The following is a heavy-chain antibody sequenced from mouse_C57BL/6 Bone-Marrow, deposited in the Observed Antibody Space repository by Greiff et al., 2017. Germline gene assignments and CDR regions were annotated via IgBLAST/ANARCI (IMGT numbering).Heavy chain of an antibody. CDR3: ARGRGRFAY. CDR1: GYSFTDYN. Sequence: EVQLQQSGPELVKPGASVKISCKASGYSFTDYNMNWVKQSTGQRLEWIGVINPDYGTTSYNQKFKGKATLTVDQSTSTAYMQLNSLTSEDSAVYDCARGRGRFAYWGQGTLVTVSA. J-gene: IGHJ3*01. V-gene: IGHV1-39*01. CDR2: INPDYGTT. D-gene: IGHD3-3*01.